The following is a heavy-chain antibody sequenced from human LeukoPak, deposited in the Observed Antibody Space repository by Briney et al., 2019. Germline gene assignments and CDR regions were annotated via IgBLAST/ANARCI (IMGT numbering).Heavy chain of an antibody. CDR1: GYTFTSYG. J-gene: IGHJ6*03. CDR2: INAYNGNT. V-gene: IGHV1-18*01. D-gene: IGHD3-3*01. CDR3: ARTGWSGLWHYYYYMDV. Sequence: ASVKVSCKASGYTFTSYGISWVRQAPGQGLEWMGRINAYNGNTNYAQKLLGRVTMTTDTSTSTAYMELRSLRSDDTAVSYCARTGWSGLWHYYYYMDVWGKGTTVTVSS.